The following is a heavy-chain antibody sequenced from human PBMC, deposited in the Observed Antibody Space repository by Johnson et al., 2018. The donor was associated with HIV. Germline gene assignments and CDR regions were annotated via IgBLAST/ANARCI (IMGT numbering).Heavy chain of an antibody. J-gene: IGHJ3*01. CDR3: TAVGIAVAGALPS. V-gene: IGHV3-15*01. CDR1: GFTFSNAW. CDR2: IKSKTDGGTT. Sequence: VQLVESGGGVVQTGRSLRLSFAASGFTFSNAWMSWVLQAPGKGLAWFGRIKSKTDGGTTDYAAPVKGRFTISRDDSKNTLYMQMNSLKTEDTAVYYCTAVGIAVAGALPSWGQGTMVTVSS. D-gene: IGHD6-19*01.